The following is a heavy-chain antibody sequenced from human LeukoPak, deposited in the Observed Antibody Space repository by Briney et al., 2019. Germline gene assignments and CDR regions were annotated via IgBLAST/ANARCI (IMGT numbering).Heavy chain of an antibody. CDR1: GFTFSSYA. J-gene: IGHJ3*02. D-gene: IGHD3-10*01. Sequence: GGSLRLSCAASGFTFSSYAMSWVRQAPGKGLEWVSAISGSGGSTYYADSVKGRFTISRDNSKNTLYLQMNSLRAEDTAVYYCAKKGSGYYDSGSPHDAFDIWGQGTMVTVSS. CDR2: ISGSGGST. V-gene: IGHV3-23*01. CDR3: AKKGSGYYDSGSPHDAFDI.